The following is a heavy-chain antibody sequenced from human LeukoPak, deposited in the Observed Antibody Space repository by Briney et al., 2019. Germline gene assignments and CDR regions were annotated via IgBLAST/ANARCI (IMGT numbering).Heavy chain of an antibody. V-gene: IGHV3-23*01. J-gene: IGHJ3*02. D-gene: IGHD3-22*01. CDR1: GFIFSTYA. CDR3: AGEADYMGSGYRGAFDI. CDR2: ISGNGGSG. Sequence: GGSLRLSCASSGFIFSTYAMIWVRQAPGKGLEWVSDISGNGGSGYYADSVKGRFTISRDNSRNTLYLQMNSLRAEDTAVYYCAGEADYMGSGYRGAFDIWGQGTMVTVSS.